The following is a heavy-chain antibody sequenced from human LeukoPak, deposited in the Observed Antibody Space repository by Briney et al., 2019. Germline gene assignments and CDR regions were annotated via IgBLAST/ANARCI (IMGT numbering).Heavy chain of an antibody. CDR2: IKQDGSEK. CDR3: AELGITMIGGV. D-gene: IGHD3-10*02. V-gene: IGHV3-7*01. J-gene: IGHJ6*04. Sequence: SCKASGGTFSSYAISWVRQAPGKGLEWVANIKQDGSEKYYVDSVKGRFTISRDNAKNSLYMQMNSLRAEDTAVYYCAELGITMIGGVWGKGTTVTISS. CDR1: GGTFSSYA.